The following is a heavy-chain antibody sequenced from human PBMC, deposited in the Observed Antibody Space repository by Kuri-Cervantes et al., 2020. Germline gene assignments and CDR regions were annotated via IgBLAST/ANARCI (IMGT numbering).Heavy chain of an antibody. CDR3: ARLAAAGKLSWFDP. V-gene: IGHV4-39*01. D-gene: IGHD6-13*01. Sequence: SETLSLTCTVSGGSISSTTSYWGCIRQSPGKGPEWIGSIYYTGGTYYNPSLKSRVTISVDTSKNQFSLKLNSVTAADTTFYYCARLAAAGKLSWFDPWGQGTLVTVSS. CDR1: GGSISSTTSY. CDR2: IYYTGGT. J-gene: IGHJ5*02.